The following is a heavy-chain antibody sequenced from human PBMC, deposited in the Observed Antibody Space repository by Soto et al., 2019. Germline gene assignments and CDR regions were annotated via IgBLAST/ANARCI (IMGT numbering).Heavy chain of an antibody. CDR3: ARGGSTMIVVVAYGMDV. Sequence: ASVKVSCKASGYTFTGYYMHWVRQATGQGLEWMGWMNPNSGNTGYAQKFQGRVTMTRNTSISTAYMELSSLRSEDTAVYYCARGGSTMIVVVAYGMDVWGQGTTVTVSS. V-gene: IGHV1-8*02. D-gene: IGHD3-22*01. CDR1: GYTFTGYY. J-gene: IGHJ6*02. CDR2: MNPNSGNT.